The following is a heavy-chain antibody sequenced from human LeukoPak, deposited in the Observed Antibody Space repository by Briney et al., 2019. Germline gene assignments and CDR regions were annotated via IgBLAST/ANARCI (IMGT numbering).Heavy chain of an antibody. CDR2: ISSSSGSI. J-gene: IGHJ4*02. D-gene: IGHD3-3*02. CDR3: ARGSKSYSISSLDS. CDR1: GFTFSSYS. V-gene: IGHV3-48*01. Sequence: TGGSLRLSCAASGFTFSSYSMNWVRQAPGKGLEWISFISSSSGSIYYADSVKGRFTISRDNAENSLSLQMTSLRGEDTAVYYCARGSKSYSISSLDSWGQGTMVTVSS.